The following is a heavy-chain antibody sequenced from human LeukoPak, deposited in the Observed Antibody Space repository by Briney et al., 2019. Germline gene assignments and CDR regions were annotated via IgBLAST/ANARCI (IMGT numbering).Heavy chain of an antibody. J-gene: IGHJ6*02. D-gene: IGHD6-25*01. CDR3: ARARAAPPSYYGMDV. V-gene: IGHV1-69*04. CDR2: IIPIFGIA. Sequence: ASVKVSCKASGRTFSSYAISWVRQAPGQGLEWMRRIIPIFGIANYAQKFRGRVTITADKSTSTAYMELSSLRSEDTAVYYCARARAAPPSYYGMDVWGQGTTVTVS. CDR1: GRTFSSYA.